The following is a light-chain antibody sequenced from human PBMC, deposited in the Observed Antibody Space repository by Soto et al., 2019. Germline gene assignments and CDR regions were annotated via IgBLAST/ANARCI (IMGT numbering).Light chain of an antibody. J-gene: IGLJ3*02. Sequence: QPVLTQPPSVSGTPGQRVIISCSGGTSNIGNRTVNWYQHLPGTAPKRLIYANNQRPSGVPDRFSGSKSGTSASLAISGLQSEDEGDYICAAWDDRLDAWLFGGGTKLTVL. V-gene: IGLV1-44*01. CDR2: ANN. CDR3: AAWDDRLDAWL. CDR1: TSNIGNRT.